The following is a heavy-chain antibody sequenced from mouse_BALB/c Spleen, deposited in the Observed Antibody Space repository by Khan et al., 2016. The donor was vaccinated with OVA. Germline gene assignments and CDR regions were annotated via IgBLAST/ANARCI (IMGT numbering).Heavy chain of an antibody. CDR1: GFTFSDYY. Sequence: EVELVESGGGLVKPGGSLKLSCAASGFTFSDYYMYWVRQTPEKRLEWVATISDGGSYTYYPDSVKGRFTISSDDVKNILYLQMSRLKSEDTAMYYCARGYYGDPFAYWGQGTLVTVSA. CDR2: ISDGGSYT. D-gene: IGHD2-13*01. V-gene: IGHV5-4*02. J-gene: IGHJ3*01. CDR3: ARGYYGDPFAY.